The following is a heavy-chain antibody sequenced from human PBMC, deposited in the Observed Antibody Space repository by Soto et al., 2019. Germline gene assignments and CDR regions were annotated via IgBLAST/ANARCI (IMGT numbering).Heavy chain of an antibody. CDR1: GYSFITSYH. J-gene: IGHJ3*02. D-gene: IGHD5-12*01. V-gene: IGHV1-46*01. CDR3: ARDTGYDHDAFDI. CDR2: INPTGSMT. Sequence: ASVKVSCKASGYSFITSYHMHWVRQAPGQGLEWMGIINPTGSMTSYSQKFQGRLTMTRDTSTATDYMELSNLTSEDTALYFCARDTGYDHDAFDIWGQGTMVTVSS.